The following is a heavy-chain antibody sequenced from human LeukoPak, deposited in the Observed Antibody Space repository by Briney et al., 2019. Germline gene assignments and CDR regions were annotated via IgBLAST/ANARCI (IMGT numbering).Heavy chain of an antibody. D-gene: IGHD6-13*01. J-gene: IGHJ4*02. CDR2: ISAYNGNT. CDR3: ARGPYSSSWSFSFYFDY. V-gene: IGHV1-18*01. Sequence: ASVKVSCKASGYTFTSYGISWVRQAPGQGLEWMGWISAYNGNTNYAQKLQGRVTMTTDTSTSTAYMELRSLRSDDTAVYYCARGPYSSSWSFSFYFDYWGQGTLVTVSS. CDR1: GYTFTSYG.